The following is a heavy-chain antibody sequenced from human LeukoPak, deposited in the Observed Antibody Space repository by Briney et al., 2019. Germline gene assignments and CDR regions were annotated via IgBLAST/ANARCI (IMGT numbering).Heavy chain of an antibody. Sequence: SETLSLTCTVSGGSISSYYWSWIRQPAGKGLEWIGRIYTSGSTNYNPSLKSRVTMSVDTSKNQFSLKLSSVTAADMAVYYCARGPTVGATIFFDYWGQGTLVTVSS. D-gene: IGHD1-26*01. CDR2: IYTSGST. CDR3: ARGPTVGATIFFDY. V-gene: IGHV4-4*07. CDR1: GGSISSYY. J-gene: IGHJ4*02.